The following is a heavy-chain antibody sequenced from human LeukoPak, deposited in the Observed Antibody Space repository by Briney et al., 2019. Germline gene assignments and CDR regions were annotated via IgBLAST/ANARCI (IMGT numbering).Heavy chain of an antibody. CDR1: GYTFTSYG. J-gene: IGHJ3*02. Sequence: ASVKVSCKASGYTFTSYGISWERQAPGQGLEWMGWISAYNGNTNYAQKLQGRVTMTTDTSTSTAYMELRSLRSDDTAVYYCARDLRYCSSTSCYIHAFDIWGQGTMVTVSS. D-gene: IGHD2-2*02. V-gene: IGHV1-18*01. CDR2: ISAYNGNT. CDR3: ARDLRYCSSTSCYIHAFDI.